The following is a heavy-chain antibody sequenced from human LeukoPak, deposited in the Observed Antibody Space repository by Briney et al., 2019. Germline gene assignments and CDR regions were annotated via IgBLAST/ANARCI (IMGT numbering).Heavy chain of an antibody. CDR1: GFIFSTYG. CDR3: AKDSLADIDY. J-gene: IGHJ4*02. Sequence: AGGSLRLSCAAYGFIFSTYGMYWVRQAPGKGLEWVAFIRHDGSIKNYADSVKGRSTISRDNSKNTLYLQMNSLRAEDTAVYYCAKDSLADIDYWGQGTLVTVSS. CDR2: IRHDGSIK. V-gene: IGHV3-30*02. D-gene: IGHD3-16*01.